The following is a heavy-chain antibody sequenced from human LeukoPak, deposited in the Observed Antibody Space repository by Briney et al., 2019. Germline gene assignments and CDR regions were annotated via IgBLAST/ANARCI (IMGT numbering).Heavy chain of an antibody. D-gene: IGHD2-15*01. Sequence: GGSLRLSCAASGFTFSSYSMNWVRQAPGKGLEWVSSISSSSSYIYYADSVKGRFTISRDNAKNSLYLQMNSLRAEDTAVYYCARSGHCSGGSCYSLVSAGYYYYGMDVWGQGTTVTVSS. CDR2: ISSSSSYI. CDR1: GFTFSSYS. J-gene: IGHJ6*02. CDR3: ARSGHCSGGSCYSLVSAGYYYYGMDV. V-gene: IGHV3-21*01.